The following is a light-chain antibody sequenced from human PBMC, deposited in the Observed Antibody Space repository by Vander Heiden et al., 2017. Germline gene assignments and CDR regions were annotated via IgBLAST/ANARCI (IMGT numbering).Light chain of an antibody. CDR3: AAWDDSLNGHYV. J-gene: IGLJ1*01. CDR2: SNN. CDR1: SSNIGSNT. Sequence: QSVLTQPPSASGTPVQRVTISCSGSSSNIGSNTVNWYQQLPGTAPKLLIYSNNQRPSGVPDRFSGSKSGTSASLAISGLQSEDEADYYCAAWDDSLNGHYVFGTGTKVTVL. V-gene: IGLV1-44*01.